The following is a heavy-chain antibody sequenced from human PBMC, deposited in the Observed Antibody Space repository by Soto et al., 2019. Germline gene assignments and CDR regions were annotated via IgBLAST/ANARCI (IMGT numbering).Heavy chain of an antibody. CDR2: IIPMLGIA. J-gene: IGHJ3*02. D-gene: IGHD2-21*01. CDR3: TIGSWSGEVFDI. Sequence: QVQLVQSGAEVKKPGSAVKVSCKDSGGTFSTYSMFWVRQAPGKGLEWMGRIIPMLGIANYAQKFQGRVTITADKSTGTAYMELSSLRSEDTALYYCTIGSWSGEVFDIWGQGTMVTVSS. V-gene: IGHV1-69*02. CDR1: GGTFSTYS.